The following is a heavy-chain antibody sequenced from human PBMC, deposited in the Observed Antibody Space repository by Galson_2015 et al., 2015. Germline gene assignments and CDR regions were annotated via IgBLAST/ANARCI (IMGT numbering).Heavy chain of an antibody. V-gene: IGHV3-73*01. D-gene: IGHD6-13*01. CDR2: IRSKANSYAT. CDR1: GFTFSGSA. Sequence: SLRLSCAASGFTFSGSAMHWVRQASGKGLEWVGRIRSKANSYATAYAASVKGRFTISRDDSKNTAYLQMNSLKTEDTAVYYCTRLGISAAGYSSSHDAFDIWGQGTMVTVSS. J-gene: IGHJ3*02. CDR3: TRLGISAAGYSSSHDAFDI.